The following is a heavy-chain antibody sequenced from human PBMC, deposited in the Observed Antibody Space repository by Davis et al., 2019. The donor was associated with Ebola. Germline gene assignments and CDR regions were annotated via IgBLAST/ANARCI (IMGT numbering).Heavy chain of an antibody. CDR2: INHSGST. CDR1: GTSISPYY. D-gene: IGHD3-16*01. J-gene: IGHJ4*02. CDR3: ARGVYGAYFDY. V-gene: IGHV4-34*01. Sequence: PSETLSPTCTVPGTSISPYYWSWVRQPPGKGLEWIGEINHSGSTKYNPSLKRRVTISVDTSKNQFSLKLSSVTAADTAVYYCARGVYGAYFDYWGQGTLVTVSS.